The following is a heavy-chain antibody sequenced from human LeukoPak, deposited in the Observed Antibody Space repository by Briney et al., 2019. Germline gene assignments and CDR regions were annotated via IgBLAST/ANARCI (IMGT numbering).Heavy chain of an antibody. CDR3: ARDSPLGRFLEWLPRALNYYMDV. D-gene: IGHD3-3*01. Sequence: GGSLRLSCAASGFTVSGNYMSWVRQAPGKGLEWVSYISSSSSTIYYADSVKGRFTISRDNAKNSLYLQMNSLRAEDTVVYYCARDSPLGRFLEWLPRALNYYMDVWGKGTTVTVSS. CDR2: ISSSSSTI. CDR1: GFTVSGNY. V-gene: IGHV3-11*04. J-gene: IGHJ6*03.